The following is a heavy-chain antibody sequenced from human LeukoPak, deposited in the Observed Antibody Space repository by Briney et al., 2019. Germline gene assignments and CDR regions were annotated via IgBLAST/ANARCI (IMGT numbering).Heavy chain of an antibody. CDR1: GYTFTSYG. J-gene: IGHJ4*02. V-gene: IGHV1-18*04. CDR3: ARVPYDVLTGYSTYYFDY. Sequence: ASVKVSCKASGYTFTSYGTSWVRQAPGQGLEWMGWISTYNGNTNYAQKLQGRVTMTTDTSTSTVYMELKSLRSDDTAVYYCARVPYDVLTGYSTYYFDYWGQGTLVTVSS. CDR2: ISTYNGNT. D-gene: IGHD3-9*01.